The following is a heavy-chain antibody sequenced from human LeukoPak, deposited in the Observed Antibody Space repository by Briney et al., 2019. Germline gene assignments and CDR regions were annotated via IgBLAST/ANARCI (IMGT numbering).Heavy chain of an antibody. CDR2: ISYDGSEK. D-gene: IGHD5-12*01. Sequence: GGSLRLSCAASGYTFSANGLHWVRQAPGKGLEWVGMISYDGSEKYYGDSVKGRFTISRDNSKNTLYLQMNSLRAEDTAVYYCAKHPIVATISFFDYWGQGTLVAVSS. J-gene: IGHJ4*02. V-gene: IGHV3-33*06. CDR3: AKHPIVATISFFDY. CDR1: GYTFSANG.